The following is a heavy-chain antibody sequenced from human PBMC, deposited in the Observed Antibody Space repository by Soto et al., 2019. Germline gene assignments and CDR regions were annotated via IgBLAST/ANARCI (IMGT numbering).Heavy chain of an antibody. J-gene: IGHJ4*02. CDR2: ISSSSSTI. D-gene: IGHD6-13*01. CDR3: ARGRGYSSSWSIYYFDF. Sequence: GGSLRLSCAASGFTFSTYSMNWVRQAPGKGLEWVSYISSSSSTIFYTDSVKGRFTVSRDNAKNSLYLQMNSLRVEDTAVYYCARGRGYSSSWSIYYFDFWGQGTQVTVSS. CDR1: GFTFSTYS. V-gene: IGHV3-48*01.